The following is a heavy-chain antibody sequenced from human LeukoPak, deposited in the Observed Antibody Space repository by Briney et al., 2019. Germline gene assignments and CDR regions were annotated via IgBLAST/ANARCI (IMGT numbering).Heavy chain of an antibody. CDR1: GGTFTGYY. D-gene: IGHD1-14*01. CDR3: ARITGTTDAFDI. V-gene: IGHV1-2*02. CDR2: INPNSGGT. Sequence: ASVKVSCKASGGTFTGYYMHWVRQAPGQGLEWMGWINPNSGGTNCAQKFQGRVTMTRDTSISTAYMELSRLRSDDTAVYYCARITGTTDAFDIWGQGTMVTVSS. J-gene: IGHJ3*02.